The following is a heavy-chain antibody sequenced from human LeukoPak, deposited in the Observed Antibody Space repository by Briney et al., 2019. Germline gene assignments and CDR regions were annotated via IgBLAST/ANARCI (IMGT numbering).Heavy chain of an antibody. CDR2: ISGSGGST. CDR1: GFTFSTYA. D-gene: IGHD4-23*01. CDR3: AKDRYGGTWYYFDY. V-gene: IGHV3-23*01. J-gene: IGHJ4*02. Sequence: PGGSLRLSCAASGFTFSTYAVSWVRQAPGKGLEWVSGISGSGGSTFYADSVKGRFTISRDNSKNTLFLQMNSLRAEDTAVYYCAKDRYGGTWYYFDYWGQGTLVTVSS.